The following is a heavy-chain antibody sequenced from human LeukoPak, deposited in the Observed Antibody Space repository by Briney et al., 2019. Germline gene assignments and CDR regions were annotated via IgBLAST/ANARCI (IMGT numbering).Heavy chain of an antibody. Sequence: ASVKVSCKASGGTFSSYAISWVRQAPGQGLEWMGGIIPIFGTANYAQKFQGRVTITTDESTSTAYMELSSLRSEDTAVYYCARDQDYFHANGYYYDAFDLWGQGTMVTVSS. J-gene: IGHJ3*01. CDR2: IIPIFGTA. D-gene: IGHD3-22*01. V-gene: IGHV1-69*05. CDR1: GGTFSSYA. CDR3: ARDQDYFHANGYYYDAFDL.